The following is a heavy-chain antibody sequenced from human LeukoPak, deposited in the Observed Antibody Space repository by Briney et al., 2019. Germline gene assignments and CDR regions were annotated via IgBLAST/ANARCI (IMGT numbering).Heavy chain of an antibody. V-gene: IGHV4-4*09. CDR1: GVSINSHY. CDR3: VVSPNQDFFDY. Sequence: SETLSLTCTVSGVSINSHYLNWIRQPPGKGLEWIGHIQGSGRTNYNPSLKSRVTMSVDTSKRQFSLNLKSLTAADTAVYYCVVSPNQDFFDYWGQGPLVIVSS. CDR2: IQGSGRT. J-gene: IGHJ4*02.